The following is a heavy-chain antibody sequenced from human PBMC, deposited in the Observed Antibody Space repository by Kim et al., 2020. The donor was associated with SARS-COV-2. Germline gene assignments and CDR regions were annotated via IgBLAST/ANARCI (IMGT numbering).Heavy chain of an antibody. V-gene: IGHV3-72*01. CDR3: ARGGNWNSLALHYYYGMDV. CDR2: TRNKANSYTT. Sequence: GSLRLSCAASGFTFSDHYMDWVRQALGKGLEWVGRTRNKANSYTTEYAASVKGRFTISRDDSKNSLYLQMNSLKTEDTAVYYCARGGNWNSLALHYYYGMDVWGQGTTVTVSS. D-gene: IGHD1-7*01. J-gene: IGHJ6*02. CDR1: GFTFSDHY.